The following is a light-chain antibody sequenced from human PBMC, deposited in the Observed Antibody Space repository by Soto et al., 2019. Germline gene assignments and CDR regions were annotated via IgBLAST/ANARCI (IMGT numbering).Light chain of an antibody. CDR1: QTINNR. Sequence: DIQMTQSPSTLSASVGDRVTITCRASQTINNRLAWYQQKPGKAPKLLIFGVSTLESGVPSRFSGSGSGTEFTLTISSLQPEDFATYYCQQSYTTPITFGQGTRLEIK. J-gene: IGKJ5*01. CDR2: GVS. CDR3: QQSYTTPIT. V-gene: IGKV1-5*01.